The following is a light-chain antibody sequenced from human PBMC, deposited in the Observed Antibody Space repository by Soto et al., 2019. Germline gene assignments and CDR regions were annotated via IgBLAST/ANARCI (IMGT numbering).Light chain of an antibody. CDR1: QSLVYSDGNTY. V-gene: IGKV2-30*01. CDR2: KVS. Sequence: DVVMTQSPLSLPGTLGQPASISCRSSQSLVYSDGNTYVNWLQQRPGQSPRRLIYKVSNRDSGVPDRFSGSGSGTDFTLKFSRVEVAGIGLSYCKHGSRWPASFRGGTMVEIK. CDR3: KHGSRWPAS. J-gene: IGKJ4*02.